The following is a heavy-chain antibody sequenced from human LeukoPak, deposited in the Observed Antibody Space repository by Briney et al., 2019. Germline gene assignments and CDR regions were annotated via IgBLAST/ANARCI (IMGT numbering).Heavy chain of an antibody. CDR1: GGSISSYY. CDR3: ARESTPRFVVAGPGAFDI. CDR2: IYYSGST. V-gene: IGHV4-59*01. Sequence: SETLSLTCTVSGGSISSYYCSWIRQPPGKGLEWIGYIYYSGSTNYNPSLKSRVTISADTSKNQLSLKLNSVTAADTAVYYCARESTPRFVVAGPGAFDIWGQGTMVTVSS. D-gene: IGHD4-23*01. J-gene: IGHJ3*02.